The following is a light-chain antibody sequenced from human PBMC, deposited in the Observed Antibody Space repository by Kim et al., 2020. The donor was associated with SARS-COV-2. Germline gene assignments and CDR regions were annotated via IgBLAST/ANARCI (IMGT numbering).Light chain of an antibody. CDR3: ETWDNDTWM. Sequence: SSVRLTCTRVTGHGNYIVAWHQQQPEKAPRYLMKLEGSGISVRGSGVPDRFSGSTPGADRYLTISNLQSEDEADYYCETWDNDTWMFGGGTQLTVL. V-gene: IGLV4-60*03. CDR2: LEGSGIS. CDR1: TGHGNYI. J-gene: IGLJ3*02.